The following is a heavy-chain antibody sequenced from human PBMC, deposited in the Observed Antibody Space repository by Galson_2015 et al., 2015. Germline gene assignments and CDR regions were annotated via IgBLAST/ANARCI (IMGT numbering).Heavy chain of an antibody. V-gene: IGHV4-59*12. CDR2: IYYSGST. Sequence: ETLSLTCTVSGGSISSYYWSWLRQPPGKGLEWIGYIYYSGSTNYNPSLKSRVTISVDTSKNQFSLKLSSVTAEDTAVYYCARGRTMVRGVIIRAFDYWGQGTLVTVSS. J-gene: IGHJ4*02. CDR3: ARGRTMVRGVIIRAFDY. D-gene: IGHD3-10*01. CDR1: GGSISSYY.